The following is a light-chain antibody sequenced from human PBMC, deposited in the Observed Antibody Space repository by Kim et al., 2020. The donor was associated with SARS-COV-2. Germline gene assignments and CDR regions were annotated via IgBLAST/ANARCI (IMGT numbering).Light chain of an antibody. Sequence: VAPGERAPLSCRASQSVSSNLAWYQQKPGQAPRLLIYGASTRATGIPARFSGNGSGTEFTLTISSLQSEDFAVYYCQQYNSWPLTFGGGTKVDIK. CDR1: QSVSSN. V-gene: IGKV3-15*01. CDR2: GAS. J-gene: IGKJ4*01. CDR3: QQYNSWPLT.